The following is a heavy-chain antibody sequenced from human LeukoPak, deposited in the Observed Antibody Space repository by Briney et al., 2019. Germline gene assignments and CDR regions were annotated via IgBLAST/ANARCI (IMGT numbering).Heavy chain of an antibody. Sequence: GGSLRLSCAASTFVFSVSSMNWVRQAPGKGLEWVSSISRGGNAKHYADSVKGRFTISRDNAKNSLYLQMDSLRVEDTAVFCAADSEFDIPASFDLWCQGTLVTVSS. V-gene: IGHV3-21*01. CDR1: TFVFSVSS. CDR3: ADSEFDIPASFDL. J-gene: IGHJ4*02. CDR2: ISRGGNAK. D-gene: IGHD2-21*01.